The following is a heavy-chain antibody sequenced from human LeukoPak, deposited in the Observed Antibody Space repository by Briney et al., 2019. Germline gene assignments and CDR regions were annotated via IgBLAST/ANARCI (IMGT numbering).Heavy chain of an antibody. CDR2: IIPIFGTA. Sequence: SVKVSCKASGGTFSSYAISLVRQAPGQGLEWMGRIIPIFGTANYAQKFQGRVTITTDESTSTAYMELSSLRSEDTAVYYCASDKGSSGYYRTYYFDYWGQGTLVTVSS. D-gene: IGHD3-22*01. CDR1: GGTFSSYA. CDR3: ASDKGSSGYYRTYYFDY. V-gene: IGHV1-69*05. J-gene: IGHJ4*02.